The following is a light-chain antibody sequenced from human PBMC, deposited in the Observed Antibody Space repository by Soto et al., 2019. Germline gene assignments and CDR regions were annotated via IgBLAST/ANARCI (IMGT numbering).Light chain of an antibody. V-gene: IGKV3D-15*01. Sequence: EIVMTQSPTILSVSPGERATLSCRASQSVSSNLAWYQQKPGQAPRLLIYGVYTRAPGIPARFSGSGSGTEFTLTISSLQAEDFALYYCQQYGYWPPAFGPGTKVDIK. CDR1: QSVSSN. J-gene: IGKJ3*01. CDR2: GVY. CDR3: QQYGYWPPA.